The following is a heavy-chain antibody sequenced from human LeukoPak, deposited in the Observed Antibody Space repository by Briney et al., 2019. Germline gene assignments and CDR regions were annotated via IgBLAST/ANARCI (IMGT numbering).Heavy chain of an antibody. V-gene: IGHV1-69*04. CDR3: ARDMWELQGYYYYGMDV. Sequence: SVTVTCKASGGTFSSYAISWVRQAPGQGLEWMGRIIPILGIANYAQKFQGRVTITADKSTSTAYMELSSLRSEDTAVYYCARDMWELQGYYYYGMDVWDQGTTVTVSS. J-gene: IGHJ6*02. CDR1: GGTFSSYA. D-gene: IGHD1-26*01. CDR2: IIPILGIA.